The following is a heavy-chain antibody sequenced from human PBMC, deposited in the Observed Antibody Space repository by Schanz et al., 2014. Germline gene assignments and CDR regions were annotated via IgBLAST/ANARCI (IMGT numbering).Heavy chain of an antibody. CDR2: IWYDENNK. V-gene: IGHV3-33*01. CDR3: SRANYRRKINFDY. Sequence: QVQLVESGGGVVQFGRSLRLSCVASGFIFSSYGMHWVRQAPGKGLEWVAVIWYDENNKYYADSVKGRFTMSRDNSKNALLLQMISLRSEDAAVDYCSRANYRRKINFDYWGRGTLVTVSS. CDR1: GFIFSSYG. D-gene: IGHD3-10*01. J-gene: IGHJ4*02.